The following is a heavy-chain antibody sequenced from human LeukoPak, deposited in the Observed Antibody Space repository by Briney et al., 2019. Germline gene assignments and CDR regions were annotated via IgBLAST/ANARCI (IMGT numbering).Heavy chain of an antibody. CDR3: ARQDGMVRGVINPMIPV. D-gene: IGHD3-10*01. CDR1: GGSISSYY. V-gene: IGHV4-39*01. CDR2: IYYSGST. J-gene: IGHJ4*02. Sequence: SETLSLTCTVSGGSISSYYWGWIRQPPGKGLEWIGSIYYSGSTYYNPSLKSRVTISVDTSKNQFSLKLSSVTAADTAVYYCARQDGMVRGVINPMIPVWGQGTLVTVSS.